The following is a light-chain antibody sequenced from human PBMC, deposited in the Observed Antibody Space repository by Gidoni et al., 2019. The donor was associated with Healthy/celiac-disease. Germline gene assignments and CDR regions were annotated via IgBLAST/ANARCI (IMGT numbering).Light chain of an antibody. V-gene: IGLV3-21*04. CDR3: QVWDSSSDHRRV. J-gene: IGLJ2*01. CDR1: NIVSNS. Sequence: HVLAQPPSVSVAPGKTARSTCGGNNIVSNSVHWYQQQPCQAPVLVIYYASYRPSGIPARFSGSNSGNTATLTISRGEGGDEADYYCQVWDSSSDHRRVFGGGTKLTVL. CDR2: YAS.